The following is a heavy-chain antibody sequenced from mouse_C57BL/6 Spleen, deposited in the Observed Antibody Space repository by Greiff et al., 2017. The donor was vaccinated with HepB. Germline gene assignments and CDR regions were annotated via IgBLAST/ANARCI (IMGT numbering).Heavy chain of an antibody. CDR2: IYPGNSDT. CDR1: GYTFTSYW. Sequence: EVQRVESGTVLARPGASVKMSCKTSGYTFTSYWMHWVKQRPGQGLEWIGAIYPGNSDTSYNQKFKGKAKLTAVTSASTAYMELSSLTNEDSAVYYCTKPIYYDYVYFDYWGQGTTLTVSS. V-gene: IGHV1-5*01. J-gene: IGHJ2*01. CDR3: TKPIYYDYVYFDY. D-gene: IGHD2-4*01.